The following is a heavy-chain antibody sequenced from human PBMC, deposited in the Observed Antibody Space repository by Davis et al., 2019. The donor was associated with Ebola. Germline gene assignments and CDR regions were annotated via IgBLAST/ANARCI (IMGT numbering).Heavy chain of an antibody. D-gene: IGHD2-2*01. CDR2: ISSSSSTI. J-gene: IGHJ6*03. CDR3: ARVRYCSSTSCLVRYYYYMDV. V-gene: IGHV3-48*04. Sequence: GESLKISCAASGFTFSSYSMNWVRQAPGKGLEWVSSISSSSSTIYYADSVKGRFTISRDNAKNSLYLQMNSLRAEDTAVYYCARVRYCSSTSCLVRYYYYMDVWGKGTTVTVSS. CDR1: GFTFSSYS.